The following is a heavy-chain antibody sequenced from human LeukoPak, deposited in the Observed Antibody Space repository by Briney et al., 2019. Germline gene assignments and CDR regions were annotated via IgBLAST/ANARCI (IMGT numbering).Heavy chain of an antibody. Sequence: GSVKVSCKASGYTFTSYGISWVRQAPGQGLEWMGWISAYNGNTNHAQKLQGRVTMTTDTSTSTAYMELRSLRSDDTAVYYCAREGYYYDSSGYYSNDAFDIWGQGTMVTVSS. V-gene: IGHV1-18*01. CDR3: AREGYYYDSSGYYSNDAFDI. D-gene: IGHD3-22*01. CDR1: GYTFTSYG. CDR2: ISAYNGNT. J-gene: IGHJ3*02.